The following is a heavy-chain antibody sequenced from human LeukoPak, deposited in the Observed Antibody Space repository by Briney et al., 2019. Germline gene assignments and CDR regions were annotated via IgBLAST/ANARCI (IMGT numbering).Heavy chain of an antibody. D-gene: IGHD5-18*01. CDR1: GFTFSNYD. J-gene: IGHJ4*02. CDR3: VKDIRRGYNFGYDQFAY. V-gene: IGHV3-30*02. CDR2: IQYNGANK. Sequence: GGSLRLSCVPSGFTFSNYDMHWVRQAPGKGLEWVAFIQYNGANKDYADSVKGRFTISRDNSKNTVSLQMNSLKPEDTALYYCVKDIRRGYNFGYDQFAYWGQGTLVTVSS.